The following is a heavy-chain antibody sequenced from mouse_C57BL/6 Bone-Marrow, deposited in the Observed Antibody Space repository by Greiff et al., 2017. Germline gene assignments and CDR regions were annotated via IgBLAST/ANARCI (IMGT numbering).Heavy chain of an antibody. CDR3: ARGVYYGYDGYAMDY. J-gene: IGHJ4*01. V-gene: IGHV1-85*01. D-gene: IGHD2-2*01. CDR1: GPPFPLSS. Sequence: VQLQQSGPDLVPTGASRPLSCNAHGPPFPLSSLNFFNPIPLPGLYCIGWIYPRDGSTKYNEKFKGKATLTVDTSSSTAYMELHSLTSEDSAVYFCARGVYYGYDGYAMDYWGQGTSVTVSS. CDR2: IYPRDGST.